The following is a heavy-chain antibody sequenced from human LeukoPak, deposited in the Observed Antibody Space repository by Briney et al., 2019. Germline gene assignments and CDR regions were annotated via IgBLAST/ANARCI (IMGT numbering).Heavy chain of an antibody. D-gene: IGHD3-3*01. J-gene: IGHJ6*03. CDR2: ISSSGSTI. CDR3: AKTSLSDASGHYYYMDV. CDR1: GFTFSDYY. Sequence: GGSLRLSCAASGFTFSDYYMSWIRQAPGKGLEWVSYISSSGSTIYYADSVKGRFTISRDNAKNSLSLQVNNLRTEDTALYYCAKTSLSDASGHYYYMDVWGKGTTVTVSS. V-gene: IGHV3-11*04.